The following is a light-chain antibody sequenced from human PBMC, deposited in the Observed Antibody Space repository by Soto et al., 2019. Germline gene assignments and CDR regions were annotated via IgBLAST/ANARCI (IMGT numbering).Light chain of an antibody. V-gene: IGKV3-11*01. CDR3: QQRSNWAT. CDR2: XAS. CDR1: QSFXYY. J-gene: IGKJ3*01. Sequence: IVLTQCPGTLSLSPGESATLSCRASQSFXYYLVWYQRKPGKAPRTLIYXASSRATGVPDMFSGSGSGTDFTLTISSLEPEDVAVYYCQQRSNWATFGPGTKVDIK.